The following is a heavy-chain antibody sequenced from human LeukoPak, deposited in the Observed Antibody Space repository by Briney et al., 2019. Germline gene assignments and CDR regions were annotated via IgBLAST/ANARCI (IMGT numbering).Heavy chain of an antibody. CDR2: IYYSGST. J-gene: IGHJ6*02. V-gene: IGHV4-59*01. CDR3: ARDVQSPSSSWSHSYYYYGMDV. Sequence: SETLSLTCTVSGGSISSYYWSWIRQPPGKGLEWIGYIYYSGSTNYNPSLKSRVTISVDTSKNQFSLKLSSVTAADTAVYYCARDVQSPSSSWSHSYYYYGMDVWGQGTTVTVSS. CDR1: GGSISSYY. D-gene: IGHD6-13*01.